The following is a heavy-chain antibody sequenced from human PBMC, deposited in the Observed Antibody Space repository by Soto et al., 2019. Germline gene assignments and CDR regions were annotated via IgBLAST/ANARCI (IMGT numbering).Heavy chain of an antibody. CDR1: GFTFSSYG. V-gene: IGHV3-30*18. CDR2: ISYDGSNK. J-gene: IGHJ4*02. CDR3: AKAPGEWELAFDY. D-gene: IGHD1-26*01. Sequence: PGGSLRLSCAASGFTFSSYGMHWVRQAPGKGLEWVAVISYDGSNKYYADSVKGRFTISRDNSKNTLYLQMNSLRAEDTAVYYCAKAPGEWELAFDYWGQGTLVTVSS.